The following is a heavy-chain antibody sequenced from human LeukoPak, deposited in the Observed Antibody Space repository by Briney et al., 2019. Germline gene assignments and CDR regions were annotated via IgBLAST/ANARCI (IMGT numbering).Heavy chain of an antibody. CDR3: ARGAYCGGDCYSPPDY. Sequence: SETLSLTCTVPGGSISSYYWSWIRQPAGKGLEWIGRIYTSGSTNYNPSLKSRVTMSVDTSKNQFSLKLSSVTAADTAVYYCARGAYCGGDCYSPPDYWGQGTLVTVSS. J-gene: IGHJ4*02. D-gene: IGHD2-21*02. CDR1: GGSISSYY. CDR2: IYTSGST. V-gene: IGHV4-4*07.